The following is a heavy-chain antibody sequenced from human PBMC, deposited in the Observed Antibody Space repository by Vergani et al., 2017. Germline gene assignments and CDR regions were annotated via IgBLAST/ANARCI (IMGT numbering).Heavy chain of an antibody. CDR2: ISSSSSYI. CDR3: AREGFSSGDYFDY. Sequence: EVQLLESGGGLVQPGGSLRLSCAASGFTFSSYSMNWVRQAPGKGLEWVSSISSSSSYIYYADSVKGRFTISRDNAKNSLYLQMNSLRAEDTAVYYCAREGFSSGDYFDYWGQGTLVTVSS. J-gene: IGHJ4*02. CDR1: GFTFSSYS. D-gene: IGHD6-6*01. V-gene: IGHV3-21*01.